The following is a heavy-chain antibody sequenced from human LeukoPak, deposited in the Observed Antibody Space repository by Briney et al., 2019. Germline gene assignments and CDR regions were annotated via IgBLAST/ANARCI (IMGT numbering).Heavy chain of an antibody. CDR2: ISDSSSLT. J-gene: IGHJ6*02. D-gene: IGHD3-10*01. CDR1: GFTFDDYG. CDR3: AKVIRGGYGMDV. V-gene: IGHV3-48*02. Sequence: GGSLRLSCAASGFTFDDYGMSWVRQAPGKGLEWVSYISDSSSLTYYADSVKGRFTISRDNAKNSLSLQLNSLRDEDTAVYFCAKVIRGGYGMDVWGQGTTVTVSS.